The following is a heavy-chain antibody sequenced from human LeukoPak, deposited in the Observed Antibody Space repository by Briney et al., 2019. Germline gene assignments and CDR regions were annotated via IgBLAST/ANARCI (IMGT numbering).Heavy chain of an antibody. CDR1: GGSISSGSYY. J-gene: IGHJ3*02. CDR3: ARDSSGYLDAFDI. V-gene: IGHV4-61*01. Sequence: SETLSLTCTVSGGSISSGSYYWSWIRQPPGKGLEWIGYIYYSGSTNYNPSLKSRVTISVDTSKNQFSLKLSSVTAADTAVYYCARDSSGYLDAFDIWGQGTMVTVSS. CDR2: IYYSGST. D-gene: IGHD3-16*02.